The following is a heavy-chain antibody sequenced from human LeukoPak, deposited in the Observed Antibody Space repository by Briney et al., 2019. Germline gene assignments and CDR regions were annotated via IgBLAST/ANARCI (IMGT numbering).Heavy chain of an antibody. D-gene: IGHD3-16*02. J-gene: IGHJ4*02. Sequence: PGGSLRLSCAASGFTFSSYAMSWVRQAPGKGLEWVSPISGSGGRTYYADSVKGRFTISRDNSKNTLYLQMNSLRAEDTAVYYCARAGDYVWGSYRYCDYWGQGTLVTVSS. CDR2: ISGSGGRT. CDR3: ARAGDYVWGSYRYCDY. CDR1: GFTFSSYA. V-gene: IGHV3-23*01.